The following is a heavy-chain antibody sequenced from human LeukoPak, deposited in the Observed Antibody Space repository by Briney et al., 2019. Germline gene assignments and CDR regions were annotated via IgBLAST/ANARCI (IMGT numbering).Heavy chain of an antibody. Sequence: GGSLRLSCAASGFTFSSYSMNWVRQAPGKGLEWVSSISSSSSYIYYADSVKGRFTISRDNSKNTLYLQMNSLRAEDTAVYYCAKDSDELEPPLFDYYYMDVWGKGTTVTVSS. CDR2: ISSSSSYI. V-gene: IGHV3-21*01. CDR3: AKDSDELEPPLFDYYYMDV. CDR1: GFTFSSYS. D-gene: IGHD1-1*01. J-gene: IGHJ6*03.